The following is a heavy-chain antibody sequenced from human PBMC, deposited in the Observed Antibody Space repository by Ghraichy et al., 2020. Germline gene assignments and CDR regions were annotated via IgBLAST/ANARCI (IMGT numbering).Heavy chain of an antibody. J-gene: IGHJ4*02. CDR2: TYHRSEWDS. Sequence: SQTLSLTCAISGDSVSSNSATWNWIRQSPSRGLEWLGRTYHRSEWDSDYAESLKSRIIVTPDPSKNQFSLHLSSVSPEDTAVYYCARNYYASGGYYSNFEYWGQGTLVPVS. CDR3: ARNYYASGGYYSNFEY. CDR1: GDSVSSNSAT. V-gene: IGHV6-1*01. D-gene: IGHD3-10*01.